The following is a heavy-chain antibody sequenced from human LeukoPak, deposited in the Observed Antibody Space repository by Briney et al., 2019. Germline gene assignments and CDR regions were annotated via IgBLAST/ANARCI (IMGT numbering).Heavy chain of an antibody. Sequence: PSETLSLTCTVSGGSISSSSYYWGWIRQPPGKGLEWIGNIFYSGNTYYNPSLKSRVTISVDTSKNQFSLRLSSVTAADTAVYYCGRYHGSPKHFDYGGQGTLVTVSS. J-gene: IGHJ4*02. V-gene: IGHV4-39*01. D-gene: IGHD2-2*01. CDR3: GRYHGSPKHFDY. CDR2: IFYSGNT. CDR1: GGSISSSSYY.